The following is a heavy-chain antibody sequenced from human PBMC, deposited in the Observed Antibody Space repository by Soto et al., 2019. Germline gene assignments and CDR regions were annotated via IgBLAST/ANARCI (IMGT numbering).Heavy chain of an antibody. V-gene: IGHV1-2*02. J-gene: IGHJ4*02. Sequence: QVQLVQSGAEVKQPGAAVRVSCKASGNTDTIYFIHWLRQAPGQGLEWLGWINSDSGGTNYAHKFLGRVTMTRDRSTTTAFMELRGLRSDDTAVYYCARGGSYYAHWGQGTLVTVSS. CDR2: INSDSGGT. CDR1: GNTDTIYF. CDR3: ARGGSYYAH. D-gene: IGHD1-26*01.